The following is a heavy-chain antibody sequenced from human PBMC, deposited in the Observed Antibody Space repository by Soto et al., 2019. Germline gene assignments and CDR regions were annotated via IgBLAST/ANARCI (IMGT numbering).Heavy chain of an antibody. CDR1: GGTFSSYA. J-gene: IGHJ4*02. CDR3: ASSYGSGYRAFDY. V-gene: IGHV1-69*13. D-gene: IGHD3-10*01. Sequence: SVKVSCKASGGTFSSYAISWVRQAPGQGLEWMGGIIPIFGTANYAQKFQGRVTITADESTSTAYMELSSLSSEDTAVYYCASSYGSGYRAFDYWGQGALVTVSS. CDR2: IIPIFGTA.